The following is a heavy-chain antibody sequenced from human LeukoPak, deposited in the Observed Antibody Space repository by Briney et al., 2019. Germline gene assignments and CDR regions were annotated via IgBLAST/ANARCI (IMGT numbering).Heavy chain of an antibody. CDR3: ARGPGSSGYYLDY. V-gene: IGHV4-39*07. D-gene: IGHD3-22*01. Sequence: SETLSLTCTVSGGSISSSSYYWGWIRQPPGKGLEWIGSIYYSGSTYYNPSLKSRVTISVDTSKNQFSLKLSSVTAADTAVYYCARGPGSSGYYLDYWGQGTLVTVSS. CDR2: IYYSGST. J-gene: IGHJ4*02. CDR1: GGSISSSSYY.